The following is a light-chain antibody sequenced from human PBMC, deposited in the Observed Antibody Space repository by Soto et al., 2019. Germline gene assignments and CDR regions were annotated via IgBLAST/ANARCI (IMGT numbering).Light chain of an antibody. V-gene: IGKV3-20*01. J-gene: IGKJ5*01. CDR3: QQYGDSPVT. Sequence: IVLTQSPGTLSLSPGERATLSCRASHSVNSNYLAWYRQRPGQAPRLLIYGASTRATGVPDTFSGRGSGTDFTLTSSRLEPEDFAVYYCQQYGDSPVTFGQGTRLEIK. CDR2: GAS. CDR1: HSVNSNY.